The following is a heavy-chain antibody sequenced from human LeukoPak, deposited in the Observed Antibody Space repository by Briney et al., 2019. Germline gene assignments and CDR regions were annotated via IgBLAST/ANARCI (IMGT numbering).Heavy chain of an antibody. J-gene: IGHJ4*01. CDR2: IYYSGST. Sequence: SETLSLTCTVSGDSISSYYWSWIRQPPGKGLEWIGYIYYSGSTKYNPSLKSRVTISVDTSRNQFSLKLSSVTAADTAVYYCALGGYCGRSSCYSFDYWGQEPWSPSPQ. CDR3: ALGGYCGRSSCYSFDY. V-gene: IGHV4-59*01. CDR1: GDSISSYY. D-gene: IGHD2-2*01.